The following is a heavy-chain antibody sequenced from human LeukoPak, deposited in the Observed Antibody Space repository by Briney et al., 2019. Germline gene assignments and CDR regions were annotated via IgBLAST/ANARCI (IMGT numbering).Heavy chain of an antibody. J-gene: IGHJ5*02. CDR2: INHSGST. CDR3: ARARRRFDP. V-gene: IGHV4-34*01. CDR1: GGSFSGYY. Sequence: SETLSLTCAVYGGSFSGYYWSWIRQRQGKGLEWIGEINHSGSTNYNPSLKSRVTISVDTSKNQFSLKLSSVTAADTAVYYCARARRRFDPWGQGTLVTVSS.